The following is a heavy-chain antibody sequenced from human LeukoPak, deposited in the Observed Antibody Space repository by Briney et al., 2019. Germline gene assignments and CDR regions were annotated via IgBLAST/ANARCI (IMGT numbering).Heavy chain of an antibody. D-gene: IGHD3-9*01. Sequence: SGTLSLTCAVSGGSISSSNWWSWVRQPPGKGLEWIGEIYHSGSTNYNPSLKSRVTISVDKSKNQFPLKLSSVTAADTAVDYCASFILTGSINWFDPWGQGTLVTVSS. CDR1: GGSISSSNW. CDR3: ASFILTGSINWFDP. CDR2: IYHSGST. V-gene: IGHV4-4*02. J-gene: IGHJ5*02.